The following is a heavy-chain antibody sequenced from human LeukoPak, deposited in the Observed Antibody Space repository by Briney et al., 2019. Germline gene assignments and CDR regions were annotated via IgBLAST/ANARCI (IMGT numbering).Heavy chain of an antibody. J-gene: IGHJ4*02. V-gene: IGHV3-7*01. D-gene: IGHD3-10*01. CDR1: GFTFSNFW. CDR2: IKEDGSEK. Sequence: PGGSLRLSCAASGFTFSNFWMTWVRQAPGKGLEWVANIKEDGSEKNYADSVKGRSTISRDNAENSLYLQMNSLRVEDTAVYYCARDRQMVRGVILDYWGQGTRVTVSS. CDR3: ARDRQMVRGVILDY.